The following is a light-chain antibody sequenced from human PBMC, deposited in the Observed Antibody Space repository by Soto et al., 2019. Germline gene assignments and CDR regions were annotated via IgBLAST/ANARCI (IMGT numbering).Light chain of an antibody. CDR1: SSNIGSYT. J-gene: IGLJ1*01. Sequence: QAVLTQSPSASGTPGQRVTISCSGSSSNIGSYTVNWYQQLPGTAPKLLIYSNDERPSGVPDRFSGSKSGTSASLAISGLQSEDEADYYCAAWDDSLNGYVFGTGTKVTVL. CDR2: SND. V-gene: IGLV1-44*01. CDR3: AAWDDSLNGYV.